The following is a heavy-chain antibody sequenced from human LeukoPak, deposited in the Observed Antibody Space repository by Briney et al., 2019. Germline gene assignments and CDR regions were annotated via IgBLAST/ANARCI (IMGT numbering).Heavy chain of an antibody. V-gene: IGHV5-51*01. CDR1: GYRFTSYW. J-gene: IGHJ4*02. Sequence: GESLKISFQGSGYRFTSYWISWVRPMPGKGLECMGFIYPGDSKTRYSPSFQGQVTISADKSINTAYLQWSSLEASDSAMYYCARPPYYYDRSYWGQGTLVTVSS. CDR2: IYPGDSKT. D-gene: IGHD3-22*01. CDR3: ARPPYYYDRSY.